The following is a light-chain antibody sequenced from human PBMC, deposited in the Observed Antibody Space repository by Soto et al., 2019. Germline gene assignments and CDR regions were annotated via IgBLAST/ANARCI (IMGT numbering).Light chain of an antibody. V-gene: IGLV2-11*01. CDR3: CSYAGSYTFGV. J-gene: IGLJ1*01. CDR2: DVS. Sequence: QSALAQPRSVSGSPVQSVTISCTGTSSDVGGYNYVSWYQQHPGKAPKLMIYDVSKRPSGVPDRFSGSNSGNTASLTISGLQAEDEADYYCCSYAGSYTFGVFGTGTKVTVL. CDR1: SSDVGGYNY.